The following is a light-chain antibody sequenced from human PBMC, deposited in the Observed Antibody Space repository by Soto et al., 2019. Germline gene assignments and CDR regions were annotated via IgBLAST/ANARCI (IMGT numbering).Light chain of an antibody. Sequence: QSVLTQPPSASGTHGQRVTISGSGSSSNIGSNSVYWYQQLPGTAPKLLIYRNNQRPSGVPDRFSGSNSSTSASLAITGLQPEYECDSYCAAWDVSLRDQVFGGGPTRTVL. CDR3: AAWDVSLRDQV. V-gene: IGLV1-47*01. CDR2: RNN. J-gene: IGLJ3*02. CDR1: SSNIGSNS.